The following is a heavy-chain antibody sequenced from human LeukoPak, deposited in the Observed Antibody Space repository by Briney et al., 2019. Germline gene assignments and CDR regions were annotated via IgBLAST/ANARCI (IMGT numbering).Heavy chain of an antibody. Sequence: ASVKVSCKSSGYTFTRYGSSWVRQAPGQGLEGMGWSSAYNGNTNYAQKLQGRVTMQTDTSTSTAYMELRSLRSDDTAVYYCARDSSSRSQLFDYWGQGTLVTVSS. D-gene: IGHD6-6*01. CDR3: ARDSSSRSQLFDY. CDR1: GYTFTRYG. V-gene: IGHV1-18*01. CDR2: SSAYNGNT. J-gene: IGHJ4*02.